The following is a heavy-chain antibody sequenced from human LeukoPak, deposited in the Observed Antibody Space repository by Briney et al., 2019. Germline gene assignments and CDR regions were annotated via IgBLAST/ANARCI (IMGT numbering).Heavy chain of an antibody. Sequence: GGSLRFSGAASGFTFRNNDLDWVAPGPGKGLEWLAYISTSGSPISYADPVKGRFTISSANAKALMYLKMNSLSGEAPAFFSSASKYCGGTSCLFVFWGQGNLVTVS. CDR2: ISTSGSPI. CDR1: GFTFRNND. J-gene: IGHJ4*02. CDR3: ASKYCGGTSCLFVF. V-gene: IGHV3-48*03. D-gene: IGHD2-2*01.